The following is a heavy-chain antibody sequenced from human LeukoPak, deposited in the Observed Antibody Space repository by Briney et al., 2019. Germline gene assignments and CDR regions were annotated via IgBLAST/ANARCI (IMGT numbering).Heavy chain of an antibody. CDR1: GGSISSYY. J-gene: IGHJ4*02. CDR2: IYYSGST. D-gene: IGHD3-3*01. CDR3: ARDYDFWSGSPYYFDY. Sequence: SETLSLTCTVSGGSISSYYWSWIRQPPGKGLEWIGYIYYSGSTNYNPSLKSRVTISVDTSKNQFSLKLSSVTAADTAVYYCARDYDFWSGSPYYFDYWGQGTLVTVSS. V-gene: IGHV4-59*12.